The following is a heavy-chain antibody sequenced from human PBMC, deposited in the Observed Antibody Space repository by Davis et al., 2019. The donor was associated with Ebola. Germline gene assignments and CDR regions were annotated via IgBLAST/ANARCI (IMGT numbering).Heavy chain of an antibody. V-gene: IGHV2-5*02. CDR1: GFSLSTTGLG. D-gene: IGHD4-17*01. CDR2: IYLDDDK. J-gene: IGHJ5*02. CDR3: AHKAYGSLSNWFGP. Sequence: SGPTLVKPTQTLTLTCSFSGFSLSTTGLGVGWIRQPPGKALEWLALIYLDDDKRYSPSLRSRLTISKDTSKNQVVLTMTNMDPLDTATYYCAHKAYGSLSNWFGPWGQGTLVTVSS.